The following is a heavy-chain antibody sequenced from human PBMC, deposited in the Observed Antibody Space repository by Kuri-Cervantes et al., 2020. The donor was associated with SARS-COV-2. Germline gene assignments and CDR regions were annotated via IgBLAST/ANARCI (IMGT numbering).Heavy chain of an antibody. CDR2: IYYSGST. CDR1: GGSISRSIYY. J-gene: IGHJ4*02. V-gene: IGHV4-39*01. D-gene: IGHD6-6*01. CDR3: ARRRRKYSSSGFDY. Sequence: GSLRLSCTVSGGSISRSIYYWGWIRQPPGKGLEWIGSIYYSGSTYYNPSLKSRVTISVDTSKNQFSLKLSSVTAADTAVYYCARRRRKYSSSGFDYWGQGTLVTVSS.